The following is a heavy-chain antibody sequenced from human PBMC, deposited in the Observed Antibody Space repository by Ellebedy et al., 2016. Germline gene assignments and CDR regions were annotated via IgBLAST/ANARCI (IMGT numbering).Heavy chain of an antibody. D-gene: IGHD4-11*01. CDR2: ISADGSKD. J-gene: IGHJ5*02. Sequence: GESLKISXAASGFTFSSYTMNWVRQAPGKGLQWVAIISADGSKDSYADSVTGRFTISRDNSKNTVYLQMNSLRTEDTAVYYCARDSQAFYSSRIDPWGQGTLVAVSS. CDR1: GFTFSSYT. V-gene: IGHV3-30-3*01. CDR3: ARDSQAFYSSRIDP.